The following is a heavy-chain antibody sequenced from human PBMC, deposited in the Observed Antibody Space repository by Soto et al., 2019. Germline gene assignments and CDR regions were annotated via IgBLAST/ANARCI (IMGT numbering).Heavy chain of an antibody. CDR3: ARHDATMGYYAFWSGFPVAH. CDR2: IYYAGDT. D-gene: IGHD3-3*01. V-gene: IGHV4-39*01. J-gene: IGHJ4*02. CDR1: GGSISSSSYY. Sequence: PSETLSLTCTVSGGSISSSSYYWGWIRQSPGKGLEWIGSIYYAGDTQYNTSLKSRVTLSVDRSNNQFSLKVTSVTAADTAVYYFARHDATMGYYAFWSGFPVAHWGQGTLVTVSS.